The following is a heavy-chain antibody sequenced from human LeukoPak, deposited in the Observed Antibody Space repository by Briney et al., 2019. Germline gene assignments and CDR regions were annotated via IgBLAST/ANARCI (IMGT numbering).Heavy chain of an antibody. Sequence: QPGGSLRLSCAASGFTFSSYAMSWVRQAPGKGLEWVSAISGSGGSTYYADSVKGRFTISRDNSKNTLYLQMNSLRAEDTAVYYCAKGDVIVVVITTPYFDSRGQGTLVTVSS. D-gene: IGHD3-22*01. CDR3: AKGDVIVVVITTPYFDS. V-gene: IGHV3-23*01. CDR2: ISGSGGST. J-gene: IGHJ4*02. CDR1: GFTFSSYA.